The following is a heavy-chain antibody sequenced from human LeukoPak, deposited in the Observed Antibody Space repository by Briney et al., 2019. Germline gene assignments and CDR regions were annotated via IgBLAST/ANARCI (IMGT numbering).Heavy chain of an antibody. J-gene: IGHJ3*02. CDR1: TFTFSSYT. D-gene: IGHD3-16*02. V-gene: IGHV3-21*01. CDR3: ARASDHDWGSYRWDAFDI. CDR2: ISSSGSYI. Sequence: KPGGSLRLSCAASTFTFSSYTMNWVRQAPGTGREWVSSISSSGSYIYYADLLKGRFTVSRDNARKSLYLQMNSLRAEDTAVYYCARASDHDWGSYRWDAFDIWGEGTMVTVSS.